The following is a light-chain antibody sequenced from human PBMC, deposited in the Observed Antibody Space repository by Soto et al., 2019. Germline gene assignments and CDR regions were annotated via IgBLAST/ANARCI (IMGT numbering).Light chain of an antibody. V-gene: IGKV3-20*01. J-gene: IGKJ5*01. Sequence: EIVLTQSPGTLSLSPGERATLSCRVSQSVSSGYLAWYQQKPCQAPRLLIYGASSRATGIPDRFSGSGSGTDFTLTISRLEPEDFAVYYCQQYGSSPITFGQGTRLEIK. CDR2: GAS. CDR1: QSVSSGY. CDR3: QQYGSSPIT.